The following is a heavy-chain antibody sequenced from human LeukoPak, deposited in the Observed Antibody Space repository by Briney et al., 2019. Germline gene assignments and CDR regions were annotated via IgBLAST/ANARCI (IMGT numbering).Heavy chain of an antibody. V-gene: IGHV5-51*01. CDR3: ARGGIVVVGTTQGNWFDP. D-gene: IGHD2-15*01. J-gene: IGHJ5*02. CDR1: GYSFTTDY. Sequence: GESLKISCKGSGYSFTTDYIGWVRQMPGKGLEWMGIIYPDDSDTTYSPSFQGQVTISVDKSITTAFLQWSSLKASDTAMYYCARGGIVVVGTTQGNWFDPWGQGTLVTVSS. CDR2: IYPDDSDT.